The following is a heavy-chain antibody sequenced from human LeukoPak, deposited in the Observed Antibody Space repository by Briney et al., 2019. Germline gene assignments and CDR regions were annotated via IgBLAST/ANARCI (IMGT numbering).Heavy chain of an antibody. Sequence: GGSLRLSCAASGFTFSSYAMHWVRQAPGKGLEWVAVISYDGSNKYYADSVKGRFTISRDNSKNTLYLQMNSLRAEDTAVYYCARDTALTGSQSYGMDVWGQGTTVTVSS. D-gene: IGHD3-9*01. CDR1: GFTFSSYA. J-gene: IGHJ6*02. CDR2: ISYDGSNK. V-gene: IGHV3-30-3*01. CDR3: ARDTALTGSQSYGMDV.